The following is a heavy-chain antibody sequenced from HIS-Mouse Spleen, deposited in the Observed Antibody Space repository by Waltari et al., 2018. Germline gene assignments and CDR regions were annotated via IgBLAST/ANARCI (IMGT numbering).Heavy chain of an antibody. J-gene: IGHJ5*02. V-gene: IGHV3-30*18. CDR1: VLTFSSYC. CDR2: ISYDGSNK. CDR3: AKEYSSSHNWFDP. D-gene: IGHD6-13*01. Sequence: QVQLVESGGGVVQPGRSLRLPCAASVLTFSSYCMPWAPPAPGKGLEWVAVISYDGSNKYYADSVKGRFTISRDNSKNTLYLQMNSLRAEDTAVYYCAKEYSSSHNWFDPWGQGTLVTVSS.